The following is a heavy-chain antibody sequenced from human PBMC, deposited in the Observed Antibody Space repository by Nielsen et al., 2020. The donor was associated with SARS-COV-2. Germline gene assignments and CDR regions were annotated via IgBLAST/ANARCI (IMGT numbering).Heavy chain of an antibody. J-gene: IGHJ3*02. CDR3: ARVKRVSLVVGLIARNDAFDI. CDR1: GYTFTGHY. V-gene: IGHV1-8*02. D-gene: IGHD2-15*01. CDR2: MNPNSGNT. Sequence: ASVKVSCKASGYTFTGHYIHWVRQAPGQGLEWMGWMNPNSGNTGYAQKFQGRVSMTRNTSISTAYMELSSLRSEDTAMYYCARVKRVSLVVGLIARNDAFDIWGQGTMVTVSS.